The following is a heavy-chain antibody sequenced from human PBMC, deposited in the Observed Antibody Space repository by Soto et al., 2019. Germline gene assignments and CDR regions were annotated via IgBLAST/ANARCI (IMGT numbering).Heavy chain of an antibody. V-gene: IGHV3-73*01. CDR2: IRAKVNNFAT. D-gene: IGHD1-26*01. CDR3: VTGAAGPGRLDP. J-gene: IGHJ5*02. Sequence: VPLVQSGGGLVQPGGSVTLSCAASGFTFSGSVIHWVRQASGRGLEWVGRIRAKVNNFATAYAASVKGRFTVSRDDSRRTAYLQMNSLKIEDTAVYYCVTGAAGPGRLDPWGQGTLVSVSS. CDR1: GFTFSGSV.